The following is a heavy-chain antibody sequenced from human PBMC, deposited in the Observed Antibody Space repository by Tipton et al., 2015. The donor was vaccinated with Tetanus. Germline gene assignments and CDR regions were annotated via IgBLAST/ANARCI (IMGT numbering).Heavy chain of an antibody. Sequence: TLSLTCAVSGGSISSTNWWSWVRQPPGKGLEWIGEIYHSGSTNYNPSLKSRVSISVDTSMNSFSLNLSSVTAADTAVYYCARDGSGFGGSYDYWGQGTLVTVSS. V-gene: IGHV4-4*02. CDR1: GGSISSTNW. CDR2: IYHSGST. CDR3: ARDGSGFGGSYDY. J-gene: IGHJ4*02. D-gene: IGHD1-26*01.